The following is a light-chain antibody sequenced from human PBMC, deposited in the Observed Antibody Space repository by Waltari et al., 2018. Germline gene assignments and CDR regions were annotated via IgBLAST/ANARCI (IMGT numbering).Light chain of an antibody. CDR1: QSVFSSY. V-gene: IGKV3-20*01. CDR3: QVYGSSPLT. CDR2: GAS. J-gene: IGKJ4*01. Sequence: ILLTQFPGTLSLSPGETATFSCRASQSVFSSYVGWYQKKPGQAPRLLIYGASNRATDIPDRFSGSGSGTDFTLTISRLEPEDFAVYYCQVYGSSPLTFGGGTKVEI.